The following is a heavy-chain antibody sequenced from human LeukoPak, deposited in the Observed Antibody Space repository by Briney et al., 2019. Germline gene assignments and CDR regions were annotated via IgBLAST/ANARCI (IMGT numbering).Heavy chain of an antibody. CDR2: IYYSGST. Sequence: PSETLSLTCTVSGGSISSGDHYWSWIRQAPGKGLEYIGYIYYSGSTYYNPSLKSRVTISVDTSKNQFSLKLSSVTAADTAVYYCARGVPAATLDYWGQGTLVTVSS. CDR3: ARGVPAATLDY. D-gene: IGHD2-15*01. J-gene: IGHJ4*02. V-gene: IGHV4-30-4*08. CDR1: GGSISSGDHY.